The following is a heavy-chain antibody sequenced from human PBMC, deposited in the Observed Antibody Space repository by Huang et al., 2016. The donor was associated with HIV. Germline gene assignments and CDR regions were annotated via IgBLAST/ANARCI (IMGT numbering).Heavy chain of an antibody. CDR2: INHSVSA. D-gene: IGHD2-21*02. Sequence: QVRLEQWGAGLLKPSETLSLTCAVYGGSFSGYPWTWISQSPGKGLEWIGEINHSVSATSKPSLKTRVTITVDMSKNQSSLKIASLTVTDTAVYFCARGLRFCRRGDCFPTHFQHWSQG. CDR3: ARGLRFCRRGDCFPTHFQH. CDR1: GGSFSGYP. V-gene: IGHV4-34*02. J-gene: IGHJ1*01.